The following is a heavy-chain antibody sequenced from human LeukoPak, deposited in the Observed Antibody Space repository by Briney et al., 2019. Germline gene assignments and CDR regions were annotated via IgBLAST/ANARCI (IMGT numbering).Heavy chain of an antibody. CDR3: ARDGWDYDAFDI. CDR1: GYSISSGYY. CDR2: IYYSGST. Sequence: PSEALSLTCAVSGYSISSGYYWGWIRQPPGKGLEWIGSIYYSGSTYYNPSPKSRVTISVDTSKNQFSLKLSSVTAADTAVYYCARDGWDYDAFDIWGQGTMVTVSS. J-gene: IGHJ3*02. D-gene: IGHD1-26*01. V-gene: IGHV4-38-2*02.